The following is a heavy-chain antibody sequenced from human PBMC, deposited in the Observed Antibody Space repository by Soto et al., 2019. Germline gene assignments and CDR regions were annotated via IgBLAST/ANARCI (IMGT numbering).Heavy chain of an antibody. CDR2: IIPIFDTP. CDR1: GGTFSNYG. J-gene: IGHJ3*02. V-gene: IGHV1-69*06. CDR3: ARQADPRPYDAFDI. Sequence: QVQLVQSGAEVKNPGSSVKVSCKASGGTFSNYGFSWVRQAPGQGLEWMGGIIPIFDTPNYAQKFQGRVTITADKSTSTAYMELSSLRSEDTGLYYCARQADPRPYDAFDIWGQGTLVTVSS.